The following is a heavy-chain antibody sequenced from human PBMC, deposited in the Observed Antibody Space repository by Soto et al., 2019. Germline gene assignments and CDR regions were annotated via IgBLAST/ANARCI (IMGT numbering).Heavy chain of an antibody. CDR3: ARVATSTVVTPFDY. D-gene: IGHD2-21*02. Sequence: SETLSLTCTVSGGSISSGDYYWSWIRQPPGKGLEWIGYIYYSGSTYYNPSPKSRVTISVDTSKNQFSLKLSSVTAADTAVYYCARVATSTVVTPFDYWGQGTLVTVSS. CDR2: IYYSGST. J-gene: IGHJ4*02. CDR1: GGSISSGDYY. V-gene: IGHV4-30-4*01.